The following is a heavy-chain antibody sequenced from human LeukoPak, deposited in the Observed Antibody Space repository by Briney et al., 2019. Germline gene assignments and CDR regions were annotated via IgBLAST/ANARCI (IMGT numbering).Heavy chain of an antibody. J-gene: IGHJ1*01. Sequence: SVKVSCKASGGIFDNYGITWVRQVPGQGFEWMGRIMPIVAVTNYAQKLQGRVTITVDKSTFTAYMELSGLSPEDTAVYYCERDNGEYSSSSALEYWGKGNLDTVSS. V-gene: IGHV1-69*04. D-gene: IGHD6-6*01. CDR3: ERDNGEYSSSSALEY. CDR2: IMPIVAVT. CDR1: GGIFDNYG.